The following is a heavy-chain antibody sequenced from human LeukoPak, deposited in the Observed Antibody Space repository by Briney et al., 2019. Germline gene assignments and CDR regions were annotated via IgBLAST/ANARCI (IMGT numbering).Heavy chain of an antibody. D-gene: IGHD6-19*01. J-gene: IGHJ6*04. Sequence: ASVKVSCKVSGDSLTEVPMYWVRQAPGKGLEWMGGFDLEEGETIYAQKFQGRVTMTEDTSTDPAYMELSSLRSEDTSIYYGATVRDFATIAVPAFNVWGKGTTVTVSS. V-gene: IGHV1-24*01. CDR1: GDSLTEVP. CDR2: FDLEEGET. CDR3: ATVRDFATIAVPAFNV.